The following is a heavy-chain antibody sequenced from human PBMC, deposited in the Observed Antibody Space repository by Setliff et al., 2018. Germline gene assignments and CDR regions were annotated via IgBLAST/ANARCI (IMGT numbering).Heavy chain of an antibody. J-gene: IGHJ4*02. CDR3: ARVDNFWSGPIDY. Sequence: PSETLSLTCTVSGGSISSSSYYWGWIRQPPGKGLEWIGSIYYSRSTYYNPSLKSRVTISVDTSKNQFSLKLSSVTAADTAVYYCARVDNFWSGPIDYWGQGTLVTVSS. D-gene: IGHD3-3*01. CDR1: GGSISSSSYY. V-gene: IGHV4-39*07. CDR2: IYYSRST.